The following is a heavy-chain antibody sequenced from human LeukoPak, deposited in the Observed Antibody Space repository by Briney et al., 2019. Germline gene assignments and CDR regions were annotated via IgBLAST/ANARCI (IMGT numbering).Heavy chain of an antibody. CDR2: ISAYNGNT. CDR3: ARRRLWFGELNGMDV. V-gene: IGHV1-18*01. J-gene: IGHJ6*02. Sequence: ASVKVSCKASGYTFTSYGISWVRQAPGQGLEWMGWISAYNGNTNYAQKLQGRVTMTTDTSTSTAYMELRSLRSDDTAVYYCARRRLWFGELNGMDVWGQRTTVTVSS. CDR1: GYTFTSYG. D-gene: IGHD3-10*01.